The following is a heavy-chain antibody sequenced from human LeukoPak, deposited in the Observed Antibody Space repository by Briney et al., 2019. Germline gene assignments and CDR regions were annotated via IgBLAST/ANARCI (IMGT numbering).Heavy chain of an antibody. Sequence: PGESLKISCKSSGYSFTSYWIGWVRQMPGKGLEWMGIIYPGDSDTRYSPSFQGQVTISADKSISTAYLQWSSLKASDTAMYYCARLAPPYDFWSGYYSDTDYYYYMDVWGKGTTVTVSS. V-gene: IGHV5-51*01. CDR1: GYSFTSYW. J-gene: IGHJ6*03. D-gene: IGHD3-3*01. CDR2: IYPGDSDT. CDR3: ARLAPPYDFWSGYYSDTDYYYYMDV.